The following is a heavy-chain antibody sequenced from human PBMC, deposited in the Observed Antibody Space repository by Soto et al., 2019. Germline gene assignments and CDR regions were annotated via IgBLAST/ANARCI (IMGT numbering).Heavy chain of an antibody. CDR1: GFTFSSYT. CDR2: ISSSSSYI. V-gene: IGHV3-21*01. CDR3: AREMGVVPAARYYYYGMDV. D-gene: IGHD2-2*01. Sequence: PGGSLRLSCAASGFTFSSYTMNWVRQAPGKGLEWVSSISSSSSYIYYADSVKGRFTISRDNAKNSLYLQMNSLRAEDTAVYYCAREMGVVPAARYYYYGMDVWGQGTTVTVSS. J-gene: IGHJ6*02.